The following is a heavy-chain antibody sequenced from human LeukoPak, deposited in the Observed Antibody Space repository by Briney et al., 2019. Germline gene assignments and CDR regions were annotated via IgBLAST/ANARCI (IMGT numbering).Heavy chain of an antibody. V-gene: IGHV3-21*06. Sequence: GSLNLSCEASGFPFSSYSMNWVRQAPGKGLEWASSISSSSSYIYYADSVKGRFTISRDNAKNSLYLQMNSLRAEDTAVYYCARDSPGAFDIWGQGTMVTVSS. CDR1: GFPFSSYS. CDR3: ARDSPGAFDI. CDR2: ISSSSSYI. J-gene: IGHJ3*02.